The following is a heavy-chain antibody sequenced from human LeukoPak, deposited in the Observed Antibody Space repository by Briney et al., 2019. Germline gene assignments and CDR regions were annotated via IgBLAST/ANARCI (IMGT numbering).Heavy chain of an antibody. Sequence: SETLSLTCTVSGGAISSGSHYWSWIRQSAGKGLGWIGRIYTSGTTNPNPSLKSRVTISVDTSKNQFSLKLSSVTAADTAVYYCARHGGYSSGWYAAYFDYWGQGTLVTVSS. CDR2: IYTSGTT. D-gene: IGHD6-19*01. V-gene: IGHV4-61*02. J-gene: IGHJ4*02. CDR3: ARHGGYSSGWYAAYFDY. CDR1: GGAISSGSHY.